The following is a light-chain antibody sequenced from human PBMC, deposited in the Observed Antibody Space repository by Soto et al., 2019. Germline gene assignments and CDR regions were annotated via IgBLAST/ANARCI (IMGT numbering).Light chain of an antibody. J-gene: IGKJ5*01. Sequence: EIVMTQSPATLSVSPGERATLSCRASQNILSNLAWYQQKPGQAPRLLIYGASTRATGIPARFSGSGSGTEFTLTISSLQSEDFGVYFCQQRHNWPITFGQGTRLDIK. CDR2: GAS. V-gene: IGKV3-15*01. CDR3: QQRHNWPIT. CDR1: QNILSN.